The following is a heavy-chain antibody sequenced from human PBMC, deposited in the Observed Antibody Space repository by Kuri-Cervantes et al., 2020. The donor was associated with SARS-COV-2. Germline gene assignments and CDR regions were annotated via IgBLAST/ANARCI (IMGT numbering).Heavy chain of an antibody. CDR1: EATFTSYA. J-gene: IGHJ4*02. V-gene: IGHV1-69*13. CDR3: GRGVSLIAAAGLYYFDY. CDR2: IIPIFGTA. D-gene: IGHD6-13*01. Sequence: SAVNVSCQGSEATFTSYAISWVGQVPGQGHEWMGGIIPIFGTANYAQKFQGRVTITADESTSTAYMELSSLRSEDTAVYYCGRGVSLIAAAGLYYFDYWGQGTLVTVSS.